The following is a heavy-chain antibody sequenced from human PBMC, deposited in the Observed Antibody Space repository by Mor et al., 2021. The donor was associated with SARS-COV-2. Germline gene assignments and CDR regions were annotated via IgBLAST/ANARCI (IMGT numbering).Heavy chain of an antibody. D-gene: IGHD3-9*01. Sequence: ISSGSYWGWIRQPPGKGLEWIAIIYHSGSTYYNPSLKSRVTISVDTSKNQFSLKLSSVTAADTAVYYCARGPVWRYADYWGQGTLVTVSS. CDR3: ARGPVWRYADY. CDR2: IYHSGST. J-gene: IGHJ4*02. CDR1: ISSGSY. V-gene: IGHV4-38-2*02.